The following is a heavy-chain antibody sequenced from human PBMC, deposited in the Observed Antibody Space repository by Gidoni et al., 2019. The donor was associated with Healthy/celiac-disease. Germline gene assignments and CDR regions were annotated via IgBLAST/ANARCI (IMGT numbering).Heavy chain of an antibody. CDR3: ARDLMNGFGGSYPGWFDP. CDR1: GYTFTHYH. CDR2: INPSGGST. D-gene: IGHD1-26*01. J-gene: IGHJ5*02. V-gene: IGHV1-46*01. Sequence: QVQLVQSGAEVKKPGASVKVSCKASGYTFTHYHLPWVQQAPGQGLEVMGIINPSGGSTSYAQKFQGRVTMTRDTSTSTVYMELSSLRSEDTAVYYCARDLMNGFGGSYPGWFDPWGQGTLVTVSS.